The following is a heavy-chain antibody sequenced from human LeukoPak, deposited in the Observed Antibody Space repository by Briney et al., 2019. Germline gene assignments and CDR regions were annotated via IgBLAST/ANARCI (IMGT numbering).Heavy chain of an antibody. D-gene: IGHD3-22*01. V-gene: IGHV4-4*07. J-gene: IGHJ4*02. CDR1: GGSISSYY. Sequence: LETLSLTCTVSGGSISSYYWSWIRQPAGKGLEWIGRIYTSGSTNYNPSLKSRVTMSVDTSKNQFSLKLSSVTAADTAVYYCARDGHDYYDSSGYYGDWGQGTLVTVSS. CDR2: IYTSGST. CDR3: ARDGHDYYDSSGYYGD.